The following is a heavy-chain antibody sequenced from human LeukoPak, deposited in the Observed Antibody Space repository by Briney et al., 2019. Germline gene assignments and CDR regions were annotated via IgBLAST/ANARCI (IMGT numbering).Heavy chain of an antibody. Sequence: SETLSLACAVSGGSISGGKDFWGWIRQSPGKGLEWIGSIYYTGSTYYNPSLKSRVTISVDTSKSEFSLMVHSVTAADTAMYYCARRGITYSTSFFDSRGQGTQVIVSS. CDR1: GGSISGGKDF. CDR2: IYYTGST. D-gene: IGHD6-13*01. CDR3: ARRGITYSTSFFDS. V-gene: IGHV4-39*01. J-gene: IGHJ4*02.